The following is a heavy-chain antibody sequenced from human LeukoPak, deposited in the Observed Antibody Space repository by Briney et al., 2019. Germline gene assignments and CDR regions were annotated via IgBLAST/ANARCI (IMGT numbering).Heavy chain of an antibody. CDR1: GFTFSNYA. Sequence: QSGGSLRLSCAASGFTFSNYAMTWVRQAPGKGLEWVSGISNSGGSTYYADSVKGRFTVSGDNSKNTLYLQVNSLRAEDTALYYCARHCNSFDGNYFDFWGQGSLVTVSS. CDR3: ARHCNSFDGNYFDF. J-gene: IGHJ4*02. D-gene: IGHD2/OR15-2a*01. V-gene: IGHV3-23*01. CDR2: ISNSGGST.